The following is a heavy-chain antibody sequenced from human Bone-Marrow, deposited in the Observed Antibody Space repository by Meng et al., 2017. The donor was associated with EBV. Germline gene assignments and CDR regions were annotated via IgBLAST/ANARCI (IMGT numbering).Heavy chain of an antibody. D-gene: IGHD3-10*01. CDR3: ASESGRGFTPDY. J-gene: IGHJ4*02. V-gene: IGHV1-69*01. Sequence: QGQGAQSGAEVKKPGAWVKVSCRTSGGTFRSDAVSWVRQAPGQGLEWMGGLIPMSDAPHYAQKFQGRVTITADESTSTHYMDLSGLRSDDTALYYCASESGRGFTPDYWGQGTLVTVSS. CDR2: LIPMSDAP. CDR1: GGTFRSDA.